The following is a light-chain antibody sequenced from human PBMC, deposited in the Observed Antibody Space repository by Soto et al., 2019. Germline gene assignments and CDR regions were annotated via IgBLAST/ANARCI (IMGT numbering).Light chain of an antibody. J-gene: IGLJ3*02. CDR1: PSNIGSNY. CDR2: SNN. CDR3: AAWEDSVNLWL. V-gene: IGLV1-47*02. Sequence: QSVLTQPPSASGAPGQTVTLSCSGSPSNIGSNYVYWYQHLPGTAPKLLIYSNNQRPSGVPDRFSGSKSGTSGSLAISGLRSEDEADYYCAAWEDSVNLWLFGGGTTLTVL.